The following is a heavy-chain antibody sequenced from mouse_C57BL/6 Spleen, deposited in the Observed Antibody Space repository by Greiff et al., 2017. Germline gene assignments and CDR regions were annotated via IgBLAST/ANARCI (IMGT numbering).Heavy chain of an antibody. CDR2: IYPNNGGN. D-gene: IGHD1-2*01. Sequence: VQLQQSGPELVKPGASVKMSCKASGYTFTDYYMHWVKQSHGKSLEWIGYIYPNNGGNGYNQKFKGKATLTVDKSSSTAYMELRSLTSEDSAVYDCAQGALGYVWFAYWGQGTLVTVSA. J-gene: IGHJ3*01. CDR3: AQGALGYVWFAY. CDR1: GYTFTDYY. V-gene: IGHV1-34*01.